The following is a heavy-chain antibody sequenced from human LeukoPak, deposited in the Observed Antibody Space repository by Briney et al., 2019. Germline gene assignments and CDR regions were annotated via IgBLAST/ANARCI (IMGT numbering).Heavy chain of an antibody. CDR2: ISSSSSYI. V-gene: IGHV3-21*01. Sequence: PGGSLRLSCAASGFTFSSYSMNWVRQAPGKGLEWVSSISSSSSYIYYADSVKGRFTISRDNAKNSLYLQMNSLRAEDTAVYYCARASLARTYGDYRFPFDYWGQGTLVTVSS. CDR1: GFTFSSYS. J-gene: IGHJ4*02. D-gene: IGHD4-17*01. CDR3: ARASLARTYGDYRFPFDY.